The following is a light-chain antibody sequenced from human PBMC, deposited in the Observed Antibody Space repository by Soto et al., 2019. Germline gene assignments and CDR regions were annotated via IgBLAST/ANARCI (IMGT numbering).Light chain of an antibody. CDR3: SSYAGSNNLV. CDR2: EVS. CDR1: SSDVGGYTY. Sequence: QSALTQPPSASGSPGQSVTISCTGTSSDVGGYTYVSWYRQHPGKAPKLMIYEVSKRPSGVPDRCSGSKPGNTASLTVSGLLAEDEADYYCSSYAGSNNLVFGGGTKLTVL. J-gene: IGLJ2*01. V-gene: IGLV2-8*01.